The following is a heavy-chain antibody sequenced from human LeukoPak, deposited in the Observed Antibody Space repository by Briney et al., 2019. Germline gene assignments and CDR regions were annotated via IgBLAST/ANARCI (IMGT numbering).Heavy chain of an antibody. D-gene: IGHD4-17*01. CDR3: ITAFAPYGGWLDN. V-gene: IGHV3-15*01. CDR1: GFTFINAW. J-gene: IGHJ4*02. Sequence: GGSLRLSCAASGFTFINAWMSWVRQAPGKGLEWVGCINTKTDGETTEYAAPGRGSFTLSRDESKITLYQQINSLKTEGVALYDCITAFAPYGGWLDNWGQGTLVTVSS. CDR2: INTKTDGETT.